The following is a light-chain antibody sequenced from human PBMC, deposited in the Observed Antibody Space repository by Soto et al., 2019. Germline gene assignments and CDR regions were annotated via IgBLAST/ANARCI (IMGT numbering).Light chain of an antibody. Sequence: IQLTQSPSSLSASVGDRVTITCRASQSVSTYLNWYQQKPGKAPRLLIYLASSLHSGVPSRFTGSEYETDFTLTISDLQPEDFATYYCQQTYRTFTFGQGTKLDI. CDR1: QSVSTY. CDR2: LAS. J-gene: IGKJ2*01. CDR3: QQTYRTFT. V-gene: IGKV1-39*01.